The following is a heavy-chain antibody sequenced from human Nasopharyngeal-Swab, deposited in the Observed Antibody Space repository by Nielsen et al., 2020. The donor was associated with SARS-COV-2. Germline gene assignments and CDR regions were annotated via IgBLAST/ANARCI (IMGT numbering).Heavy chain of an antibody. CDR3: ARREGAIFGVVTYFDY. CDR1: GGSISSSSYY. V-gene: IGHV4-39*01. D-gene: IGHD3-3*01. Sequence: SETLSLTCTVSGGSISSSSYYWGWLRQPPVKGLEYIGSIYYRGSTNYNPSLRSRVTISVDPSKNKFSLKLSSVTAADTAVYYCARREGAIFGVVTYFDYWGQGTLVTVSS. CDR2: IYYRGST. J-gene: IGHJ4*02.